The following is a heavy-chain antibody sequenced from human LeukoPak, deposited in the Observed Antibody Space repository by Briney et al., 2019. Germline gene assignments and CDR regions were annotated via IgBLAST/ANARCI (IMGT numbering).Heavy chain of an antibody. CDR3: ARDYGDYTNDAFDI. D-gene: IGHD4-17*01. Sequence: ASVKVSCKASGYTFTSYGIRWVRQAPGQGLEWMGWISAYNGNTNYAQKLQGRVTMTTDTSTSTAYMELRSLRSDDTAVYYCARDYGDYTNDAFDIWGQGTMVTVSS. J-gene: IGHJ3*02. CDR2: ISAYNGNT. CDR1: GYTFTSYG. V-gene: IGHV1-18*01.